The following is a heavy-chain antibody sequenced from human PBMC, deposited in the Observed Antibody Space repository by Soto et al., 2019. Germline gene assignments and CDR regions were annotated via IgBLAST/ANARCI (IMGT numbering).Heavy chain of an antibody. J-gene: IGHJ6*02. CDR3: ASPGTAVAGRVVSSYYYGMDV. Sequence: SDTLSLTCAVYGGSFSVYYWSWIRQPPGKGLEWIGEINHSGSTNYNPSLKSRVTISVDTSKNQFSLKLSSVTAADTAVYYCASPGTAVAGRVVSSYYYGMDVWGQGTTVTVSS. V-gene: IGHV4-34*01. CDR2: INHSGST. CDR1: GGSFSVYY. D-gene: IGHD6-19*01.